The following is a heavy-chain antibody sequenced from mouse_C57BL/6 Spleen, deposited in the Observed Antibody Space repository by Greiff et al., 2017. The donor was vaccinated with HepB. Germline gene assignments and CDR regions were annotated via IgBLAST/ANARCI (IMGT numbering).Heavy chain of an antibody. Sequence: DVKLVESGGDLVKPGGSLKLSCAASGFTFSSYGMSWVRQTPDKRLEWVATISSGGSYTYYPDSVKGRFTISRDNAKNTLYLQMSSLKSEDTAMYYCARHDYSNYGDYAMDYWGQGTSVTVSS. D-gene: IGHD2-5*01. V-gene: IGHV5-6*02. CDR1: GFTFSSYG. J-gene: IGHJ4*01. CDR3: ARHDYSNYGDYAMDY. CDR2: ISSGGSYT.